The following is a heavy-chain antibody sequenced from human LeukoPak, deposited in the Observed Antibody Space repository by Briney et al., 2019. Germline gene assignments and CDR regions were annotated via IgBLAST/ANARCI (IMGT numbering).Heavy chain of an antibody. Sequence: SVKVSCKASGGTFSNYAISWVRQAPGQGLEWMGGIIPIFGTAIYAQTFQDRVTITADESPSTAYMELSGLRSEDTAVYYCARENCNSTSCYTRYYYGIDVWGQGTTVTVSS. CDR1: GGTFSNYA. V-gene: IGHV1-69*13. D-gene: IGHD2-2*02. CDR2: IIPIFGTA. J-gene: IGHJ6*02. CDR3: ARENCNSTSCYTRYYYGIDV.